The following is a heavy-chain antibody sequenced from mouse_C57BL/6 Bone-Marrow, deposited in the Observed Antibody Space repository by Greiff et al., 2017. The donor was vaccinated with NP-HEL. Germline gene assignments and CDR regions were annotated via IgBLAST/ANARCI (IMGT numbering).Heavy chain of an antibody. CDR1: GYTFTDHT. J-gene: IGHJ4*01. V-gene: IGHV1-78*01. D-gene: IGHD1-1*01. Sequence: VQLVESDAELVKPGASVKISCKVSGYTFTDHTIHWMKQRPEQGLEWIGYIYPRDGSTKYNEKFKGKATLTADKSSSTAYMQLNSLTSEDSAVYFCASLYYYGSSPYYAMDYWGQGTSVTVSS. CDR2: IYPRDGST. CDR3: ASLYYYGSSPYYAMDY.